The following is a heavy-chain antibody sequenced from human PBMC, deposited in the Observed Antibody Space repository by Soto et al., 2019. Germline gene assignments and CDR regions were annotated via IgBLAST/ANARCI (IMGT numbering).Heavy chain of an antibody. CDR3: AKVEGLHYDSWSGPDY. Sequence: QVQLVESGGGVVQPGRSLRLSCAASGFTFSTYGMHWVRQAPGKGLEWVAVISHDGNNKYYADSVKGRFTISRDNSKNTLYLQMNSLTTEDTALYYCAKVEGLHYDSWSGPDYWGLGTLVSVSS. D-gene: IGHD3-3*01. CDR1: GFTFSTYG. V-gene: IGHV3-30*18. J-gene: IGHJ4*02. CDR2: ISHDGNNK.